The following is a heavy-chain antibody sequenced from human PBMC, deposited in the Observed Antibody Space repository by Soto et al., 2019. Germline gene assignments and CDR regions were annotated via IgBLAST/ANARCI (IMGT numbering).Heavy chain of an antibody. Sequence: EVQLLESGGGIVQSGGSLRLSCTASGFTFNSYAMTWVRQAPGKGLEWVAGISGNGRKTSYADSVKGRFSISRDNPRNTVYLQMSSLRVEDTGVYSCVRVLYDSGVVDFWGQGSPITVS. CDR2: ISGNGRKT. J-gene: IGHJ4*02. CDR3: VRVLYDSGVVDF. CDR1: GFTFNSYA. D-gene: IGHD5-12*01. V-gene: IGHV3-23*01.